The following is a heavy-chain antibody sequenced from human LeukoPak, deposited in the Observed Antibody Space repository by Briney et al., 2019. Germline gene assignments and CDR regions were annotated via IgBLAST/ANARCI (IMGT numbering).Heavy chain of an antibody. CDR1: GYTFTGYY. CDR2: INPNSGGT. V-gene: IGHV1-2*02. Sequence: GASVKVSCKASGYTFTGYYMHWVRQAPGQGLEWMGWINPNSGGTNYAQKFQGRVTMTRDTSISTAYMELSRLRSDDTAVYYCAREDYVDTAMVKAPNFDYWGQGTLVTVSS. J-gene: IGHJ4*02. D-gene: IGHD5-18*01. CDR3: AREDYVDTAMVKAPNFDY.